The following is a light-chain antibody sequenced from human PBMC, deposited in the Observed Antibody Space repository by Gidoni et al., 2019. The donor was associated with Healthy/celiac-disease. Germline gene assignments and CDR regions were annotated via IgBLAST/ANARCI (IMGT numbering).Light chain of an antibody. CDR1: QSVSSN. CDR3: QQYNNWPPLWT. Sequence: ELVMTQSPATLSVSPGERATLSCRASQSVSSNLPWYQQKPGQAPRLLIYGASTRATGIPARFSGSGSGTEFTLTISSLQSEDFAVYYCQQYNNWPPLWTFGQGTKVEIK. V-gene: IGKV3-15*01. J-gene: IGKJ1*01. CDR2: GAS.